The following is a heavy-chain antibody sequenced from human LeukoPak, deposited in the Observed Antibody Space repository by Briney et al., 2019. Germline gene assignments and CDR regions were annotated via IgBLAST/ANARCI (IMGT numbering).Heavy chain of an antibody. Sequence: GGSLRLSCAAYGFTFSSYAMSWVRQDPGKGLEWVSAISGSGGSTYYADSVKGRFTISRDNSRDTLYLQMNSLRAEDTAVYYCAKGYYDYVWGSYYFDYWGQGTLVTVSS. D-gene: IGHD3-16*01. CDR2: ISGSGGST. J-gene: IGHJ4*02. V-gene: IGHV3-23*01. CDR3: AKGYYDYVWGSYYFDY. CDR1: GFTFSSYA.